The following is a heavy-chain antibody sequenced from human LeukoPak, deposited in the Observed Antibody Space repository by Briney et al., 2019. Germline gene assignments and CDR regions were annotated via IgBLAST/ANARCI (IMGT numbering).Heavy chain of an antibody. J-gene: IGHJ4*02. CDR2: IKQDGSEE. V-gene: IGHV3-7*01. Sequence: GGSLRLSCAACGFTLCKHWMSWVPQATGKGLEGLANIKQDGSEEYYVHSVKGRFTNSRDNAKNSLYLQMNSLRAEDTAGYYCARSKRTTVTFLLDNWGQGAQGTVCS. CDR1: GFTLCKHW. CDR3: ARSKRTTVTFLLDN. D-gene: IGHD4-17*01.